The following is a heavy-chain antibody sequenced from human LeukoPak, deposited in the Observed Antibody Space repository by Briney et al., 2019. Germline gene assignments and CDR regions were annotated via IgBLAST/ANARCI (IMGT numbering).Heavy chain of an antibody. V-gene: IGHV3-74*01. CDR3: VRKTDSGWYFDY. Sequence: GGSLRLSCAASGFTFNSYWIHWVRHAPGKGLVWLSRFNSDGSSTIYADSVKGRFTISRDNAKNTVYLQMNSLRAEDTAGYHCVRKTDSGWYFDYWGQGTLVTVSS. D-gene: IGHD6-19*01. CDR2: FNSDGSST. J-gene: IGHJ4*02. CDR1: GFTFNSYW.